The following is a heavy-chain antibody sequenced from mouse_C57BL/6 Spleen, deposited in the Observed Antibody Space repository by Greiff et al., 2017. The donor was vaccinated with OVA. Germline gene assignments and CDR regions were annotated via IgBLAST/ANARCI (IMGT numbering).Heavy chain of an antibody. Sequence: QVHVKQPGAELVKPGASVKLSCKASGYTFTSYWMQWVKQRPGQGLEWIGEIDPSDSYTNYNQKFKGKATLTVDTSSSTAYMQLSSLTSEDSAVYYCARFSGSLYAMDYWGQGTSVTVSS. CDR1: GYTFTSYW. CDR2: IDPSDSYT. V-gene: IGHV1-50*01. J-gene: IGHJ4*01. CDR3: ARFSGSLYAMDY.